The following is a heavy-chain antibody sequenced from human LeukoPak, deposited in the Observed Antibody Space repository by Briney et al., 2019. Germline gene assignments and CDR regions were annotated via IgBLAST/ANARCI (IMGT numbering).Heavy chain of an antibody. Sequence: ASVTVSCKASGYTFTGYYMHWVRQAPGQGLEWMGWINPNSGGTNYAQKLQGRVTMTTDTSTSTAYMELRSLRSDDTAVYYCARVHYGSGSYYYYYMDVWGKGTTVTISS. CDR1: GYTFTGYY. CDR3: ARVHYGSGSYYYYYMDV. CDR2: INPNSGGT. J-gene: IGHJ6*03. V-gene: IGHV1-2*02. D-gene: IGHD3-10*01.